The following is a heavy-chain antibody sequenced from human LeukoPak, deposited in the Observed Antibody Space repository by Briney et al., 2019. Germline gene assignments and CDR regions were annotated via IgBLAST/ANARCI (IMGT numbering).Heavy chain of an antibody. D-gene: IGHD2/OR15-2a*01. CDR3: ARGILLWYYFDY. V-gene: IGHV4-59*08. CDR2: IYYSGST. CDR1: GGSISSYY. J-gene: IGHJ4*02. Sequence: SETLSLTRTVSGGSISSYYWSWIRQPPGKGLEWIGYIYYSGSTNYNPSLKSRVTISVATSKNQFSLNLSSVTAADTAVYYCARGILLWYYFDYWGQGTLVTVSS.